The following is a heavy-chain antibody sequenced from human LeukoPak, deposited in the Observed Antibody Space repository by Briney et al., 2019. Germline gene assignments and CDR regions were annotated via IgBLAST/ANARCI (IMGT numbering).Heavy chain of an antibody. V-gene: IGHV1-46*01. Sequence: ASVKVSCKASGYTFTSYYMHWVRQAPGQGLEWTGIINPSGGSTSYAQKFQGRVTMTRDTSTSTVYMELSGLRSEDTAVYYCAVGSGSYYLFDYWGQGTLVTVSS. D-gene: IGHD3-10*01. CDR2: INPSGGST. CDR1: GYTFTSYY. CDR3: AVGSGSYYLFDY. J-gene: IGHJ4*02.